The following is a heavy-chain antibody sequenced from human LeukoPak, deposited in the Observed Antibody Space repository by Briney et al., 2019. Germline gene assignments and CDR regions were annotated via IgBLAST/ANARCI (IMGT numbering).Heavy chain of an antibody. D-gene: IGHD3-10*01. V-gene: IGHV3-48*03. CDR3: ARGPSYYYGSGSYCVDY. CDR2: ISSSGSTI. CDR1: GFTFSSYE. J-gene: IGHJ4*02. Sequence: HPGGSLRLSCAASGFTFSSYEMNWVRQAPGKGLEWVSCISSSGSTIYYADSVKGRFTISRDNAKNSLYLQMNSLRAEDTAVYYCARGPSYYYGSGSYCVDYWGQGTLVTVSS.